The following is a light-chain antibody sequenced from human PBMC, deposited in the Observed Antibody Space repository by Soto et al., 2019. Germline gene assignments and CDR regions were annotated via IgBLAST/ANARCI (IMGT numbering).Light chain of an antibody. CDR1: SSDVGDYNY. Sequence: QSALTQPPSASGSPGQSVAISCSGTSSDVGDYNYVSWYQQHPGKAPKLMIYDVNKRPSGVPDRFSGSKSGNTASLTVSGLQADDEADYYCISYAGSNKPAFGGGTKLTVL. CDR2: DVN. CDR3: ISYAGSNKPA. V-gene: IGLV2-8*01. J-gene: IGLJ2*01.